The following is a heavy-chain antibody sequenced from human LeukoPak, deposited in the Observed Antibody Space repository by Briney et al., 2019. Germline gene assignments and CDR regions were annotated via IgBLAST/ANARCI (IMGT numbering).Heavy chain of an antibody. CDR1: GYSFTGYY. J-gene: IGHJ4*02. CDR2: INPNSGGT. Sequence: VASVKVSCKASGYSFTGYYMHWVRQAPGQGLEWMGWINPNSGGTKYAQKFHDRVTMTRDTSIRTAYMEVSRLRSDDTAVYYCARSPDILTGENFDYWGQGTLVTVSS. D-gene: IGHD3-9*01. CDR3: ARSPDILTGENFDY. V-gene: IGHV1-2*02.